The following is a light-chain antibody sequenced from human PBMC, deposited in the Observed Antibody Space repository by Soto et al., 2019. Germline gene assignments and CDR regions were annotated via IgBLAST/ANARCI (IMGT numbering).Light chain of an antibody. CDR1: QSVAYC. V-gene: IGKV3-11*01. J-gene: IGKJ5*01. CDR3: QQRLHWPIT. CDR2: GAS. Sequence: EIVLTQSPATLSLSPGARATLSCRASQSVAYCLAWYQHKPGQAPRLLIYGASIRATDIPARFSGSGSGTDFTLTISSLEPEDFAVYYCQQRLHWPITFGQGTRLEIK.